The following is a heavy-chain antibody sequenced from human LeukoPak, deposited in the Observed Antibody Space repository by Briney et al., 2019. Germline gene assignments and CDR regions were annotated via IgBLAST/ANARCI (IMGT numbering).Heavy chain of an antibody. CDR1: GFTFSSYE. CDR2: ISSSGSTI. J-gene: IGHJ4*02. CDR3: AGDGGDYSSSFSLDY. D-gene: IGHD6-13*01. V-gene: IGHV3-48*03. Sequence: GGSLRLSCAASGFTFSSYEMNWVRQAPGKGLEWVSYISSSGSTIYYADSVKGRFTISRDNAKNSLYLQMNSLRAEDTAVYYCAGDGGDYSSSFSLDYWGQGTLVTVSS.